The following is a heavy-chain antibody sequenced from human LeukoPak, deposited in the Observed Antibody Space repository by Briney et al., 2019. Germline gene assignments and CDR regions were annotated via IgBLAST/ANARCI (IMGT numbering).Heavy chain of an antibody. V-gene: IGHV3-23*01. CDR3: AKPSFSGSYYNY. J-gene: IGHJ4*02. CDR2: ISGSGGST. CDR1: GYSFTHYW. D-gene: IGHD1-26*01. Sequence: GESLKISCKGSGYSFTHYWIGWVRQAPGKGLEWVSAISGSGGSTYYADSVKGRFTISRDNSKNTLYLQMNSLRAEDTAVYYCAKPSFSGSYYNYWGQGTLVTVSS.